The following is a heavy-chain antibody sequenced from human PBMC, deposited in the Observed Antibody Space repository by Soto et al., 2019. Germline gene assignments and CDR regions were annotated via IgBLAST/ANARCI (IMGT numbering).Heavy chain of an antibody. CDR1: GYTFTSYD. Sequence: RASVKVSCKASGYTFTSYDINWVRQATGQGLEWMGWMNPNSGNTGYAQKFQGRVTMTRNTSISTAYMELSSLRSEDTAVYYCARGGYSYGDYPFYYYMDVWGKGTTVTVSS. J-gene: IGHJ6*03. CDR2: MNPNSGNT. CDR3: ARGGYSYGDYPFYYYMDV. V-gene: IGHV1-8*01. D-gene: IGHD4-17*01.